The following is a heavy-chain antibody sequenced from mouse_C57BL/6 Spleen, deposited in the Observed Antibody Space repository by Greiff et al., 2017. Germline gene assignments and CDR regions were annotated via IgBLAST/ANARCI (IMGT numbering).Heavy chain of an antibody. D-gene: IGHD1-1*01. CDR1: GYAFSSYW. CDR3: ARSSAYGSSPYAMDY. Sequence: VQLQQSGAELVKPGASVKISCKASGYAFSSYWMNWVKQRPGKGLAWTGQIYPGDGDTNYNGKFKGKATLTADKSSSTAAMQLSSLTAEDSAVDFCARSSAYGSSPYAMDYWGQGTSVTVSS. J-gene: IGHJ4*01. V-gene: IGHV1-80*01. CDR2: IYPGDGDT.